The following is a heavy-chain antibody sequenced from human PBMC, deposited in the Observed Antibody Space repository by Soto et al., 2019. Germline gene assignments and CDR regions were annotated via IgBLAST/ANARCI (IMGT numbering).Heavy chain of an antibody. CDR1: GFTFSGYA. D-gene: IGHD6-25*01. V-gene: IGHV3-23*01. CDR3: AKRLTSGSWFCFDY. CDR2: IGGRGAIT. J-gene: IGHJ4*02. Sequence: GSLRLSCAASGFTFSGYAMSWVRQAPGKGLEWVSTIGGRGAITYYTESVKGRFTISRDNSRNTLYLQMNSLRVEDTAVYYCAKRLTSGSWFCFDYWGQGTLVTVSS.